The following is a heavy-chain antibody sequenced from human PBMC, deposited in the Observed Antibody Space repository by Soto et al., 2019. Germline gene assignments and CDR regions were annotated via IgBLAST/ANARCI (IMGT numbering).Heavy chain of an antibody. CDR1: GFTFSSYA. CDR3: ANSMGQQLDRPFDP. V-gene: IGHV3-23*01. Sequence: EVPLLESGGGLVQPGGSLRLSCAASGFTFSSYAMSWVRQAPGKGLEWVSAISGSGGSTYYADSVKGRFTISRDNSKNTLYLQMNSLRAEDTAVYYCANSMGQQLDRPFDPWGQGTLVTVSS. J-gene: IGHJ5*02. D-gene: IGHD6-13*01. CDR2: ISGSGGST.